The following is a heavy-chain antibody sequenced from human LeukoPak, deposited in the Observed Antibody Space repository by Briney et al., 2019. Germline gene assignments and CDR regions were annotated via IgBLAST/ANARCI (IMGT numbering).Heavy chain of an antibody. CDR2: ISSGGSTI. CDR3: ARASLRFLEWHYYFDY. CDR1: GFSLSDYY. V-gene: IGHV3-11*04. D-gene: IGHD3-3*01. J-gene: IGHJ4*02. Sequence: GGSLRLSCAVSGFSLSDYYMSWIRQAPGKGLEWVSYISSGGSTIYYADSVKGRFTISRDNAKNSLSLQMNSLRVEDTAVYYCARASLRFLEWHYYFDYWGQGTLVTVSS.